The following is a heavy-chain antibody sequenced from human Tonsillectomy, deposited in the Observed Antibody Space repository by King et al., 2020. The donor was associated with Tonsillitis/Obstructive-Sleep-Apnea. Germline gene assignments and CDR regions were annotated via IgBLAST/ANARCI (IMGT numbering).Heavy chain of an antibody. CDR1: GGSISSYY. Sequence: VQLQESGPGLVKPSETLSLTCTVSGGSISSYYWSWIRQPPGKGLEWIGYIYYSGSTNYNPSLKSRVTISVDTSKNQFSLKLSSVTAADTAVYYCARHYYDSSGYYNVDYWGQGTLVTVSS. V-gene: IGHV4-59*08. CDR2: IYYSGST. CDR3: ARHYYDSSGYYNVDY. D-gene: IGHD3-22*01. J-gene: IGHJ4*02.